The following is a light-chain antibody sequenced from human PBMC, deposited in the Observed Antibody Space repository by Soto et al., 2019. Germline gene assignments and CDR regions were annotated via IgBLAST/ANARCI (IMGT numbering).Light chain of an antibody. J-gene: IGLJ1*01. Sequence: QSALTQPASVSGSPGQSITISCTGTSSDVGGYNYVSWYQQHPGKAPKLLIFDVTDRPSGVSNRFSGSKSGYTASLTISGLQPEDEADYYCRSYTSSSTLYVFGTGTKLTVL. CDR3: RSYTSSSTLYV. CDR1: SSDVGGYNY. V-gene: IGLV2-14*03. CDR2: DVT.